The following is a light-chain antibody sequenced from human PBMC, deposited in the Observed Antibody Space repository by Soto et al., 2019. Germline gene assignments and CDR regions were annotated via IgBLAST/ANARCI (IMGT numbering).Light chain of an antibody. V-gene: IGLV2-23*01. CDR1: SSDLENYSL. CDR3: CSYVGSNTLV. Sequence: QSALTQPASVSGSPGQSITISCTGTSSDLENYSLVSWYQQHPGEAPKLMIYEGSKRPSGVSNRLSGSKSGNTASLTISGLQAEDEADYYCCSYVGSNTLVFGGGTKLTVL. CDR2: EGS. J-gene: IGLJ2*01.